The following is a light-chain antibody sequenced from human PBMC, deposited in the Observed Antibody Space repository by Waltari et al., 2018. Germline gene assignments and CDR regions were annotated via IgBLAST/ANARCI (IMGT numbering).Light chain of an antibody. CDR1: SGPLSTPSH. Sequence: QTVVTHEPSLSVSPGGTVTLTCALRSGPLSTPSHPTGYQQTPGQAPRTLVYKANARSSGVPDRFSGSILGNTAALTITGAQADDESDYYCALYMGSGIWVFGGGTRLTVL. V-gene: IGLV8-61*01. J-gene: IGLJ3*02. CDR3: ALYMGSGIWV. CDR2: KAN.